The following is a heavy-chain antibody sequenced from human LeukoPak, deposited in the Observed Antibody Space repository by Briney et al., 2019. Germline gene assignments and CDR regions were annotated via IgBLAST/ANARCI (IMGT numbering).Heavy chain of an antibody. J-gene: IGHJ4*02. V-gene: IGHV4-34*01. CDR1: GFMFSTYA. Sequence: GSLRLSCAASGFMFSTYALSWARQPPGKGLEWIGEINHSGSTNYNPFLKSRVTISVDTSKNQFSLQLSSVTAADTAVYYCARGRVAPTRYCSGGSCRSYFDYWGQGTLVTVSS. D-gene: IGHD2-15*01. CDR2: INHSGST. CDR3: ARGRVAPTRYCSGGSCRSYFDY.